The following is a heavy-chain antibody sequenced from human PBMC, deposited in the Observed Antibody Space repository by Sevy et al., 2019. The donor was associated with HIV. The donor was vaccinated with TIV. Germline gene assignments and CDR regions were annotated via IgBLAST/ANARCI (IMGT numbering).Heavy chain of an antibody. Sequence: GGSLRLSCAASGFTFSSFAMSWVRHIPGKGLEWVSTINGLGGRAYYTDSVKGRFTLSRDNSNNTVFLQMNRLRDEDTAVYYCARPTPRIAPSSAAFFDYWGQGTLVTVSS. CDR3: ARPTPRIAPSSAAFFDY. CDR1: GFTFSSFA. CDR2: INGLGGRA. V-gene: IGHV3-23*01. D-gene: IGHD1-26*01. J-gene: IGHJ4*02.